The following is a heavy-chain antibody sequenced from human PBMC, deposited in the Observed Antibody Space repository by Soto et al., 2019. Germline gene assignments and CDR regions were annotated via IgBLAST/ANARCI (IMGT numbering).Heavy chain of an antibody. CDR1: GGTFSSYT. CDR2: IIPILGIA. V-gene: IGHV1-69*02. Sequence: GASVKVSCKASGGTFSSYTISWVRQAPGQGLEWMGRIIPILGIANYAQKFQGRVTITADKSTSTAYMELRGLRSDDTAVYYCARVRQLVGYFYYYMDVWGKGTTVTVSS. CDR3: ARVRQLVGYFYYYMDV. J-gene: IGHJ6*03. D-gene: IGHD6-6*01.